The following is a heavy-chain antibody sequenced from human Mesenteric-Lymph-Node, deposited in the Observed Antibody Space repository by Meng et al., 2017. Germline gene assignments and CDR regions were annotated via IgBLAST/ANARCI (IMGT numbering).Heavy chain of an antibody. CDR3: AGMGAVAGVDY. J-gene: IGHJ4*02. Sequence: SVKVSCKASGYTFTGYYMHWVRQAPGQGLEWMGRIIPILGIANYAQKFQGRVTITADKSTSTAYMELSSLRSEDTAVYYCAGMGAVAGVDYWGQGTLVTVSS. V-gene: IGHV1-69*02. D-gene: IGHD6-19*01. CDR2: IIPILGIA. CDR1: GYTFTGYY.